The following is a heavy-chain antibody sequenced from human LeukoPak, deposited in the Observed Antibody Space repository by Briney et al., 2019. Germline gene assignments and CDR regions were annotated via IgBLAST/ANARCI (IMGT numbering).Heavy chain of an antibody. Sequence: PSETLSLTCIVSGDSVSGYYWNWIRQPPGKGLEWIGYTHHSRNTLYNPSLKSRVTTSVDTSKNQFSLSLSSVTAADTAVYYCASGDYGGNSVDYWGQGTLVTVSS. J-gene: IGHJ4*02. CDR3: ASGDYGGNSVDY. D-gene: IGHD4-23*01. V-gene: IGHV4-59*02. CDR2: THHSRNT. CDR1: GDSVSGYY.